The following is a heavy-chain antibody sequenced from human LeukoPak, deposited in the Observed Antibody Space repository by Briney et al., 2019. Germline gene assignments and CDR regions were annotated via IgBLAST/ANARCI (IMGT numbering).Heavy chain of an antibody. V-gene: IGHV1-69*05. CDR3: ARAELYSSSWYNY. CDR2: IIPIFGTA. D-gene: IGHD6-13*01. CDR1: GYTFTSYA. Sequence: SVKVSCKASGYTFTSYAISWVRQAPGQGLEWMGRIIPIFGTANYAQKFQGRVTITTDESTSTAYMELSSLRSEDTAVYYCARAELYSSSWYNYWGQGTLVTVSS. J-gene: IGHJ4*02.